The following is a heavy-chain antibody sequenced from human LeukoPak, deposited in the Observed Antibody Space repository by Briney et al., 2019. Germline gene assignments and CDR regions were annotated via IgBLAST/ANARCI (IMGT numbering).Heavy chain of an antibody. J-gene: IGHJ4*02. Sequence: GGSLGLPCSASGFTFSSYAMHWVRQAPGKGREYVSAISDKGAGTYYSDSVTGRFTISRDNSKNTLYLQMSSLRPEDTAVYYCVKGSGYFDYWGQGTLVTVSS. CDR2: ISDKGAGT. V-gene: IGHV3-64D*06. CDR3: VKGSGYFDY. D-gene: IGHD3-10*01. CDR1: GFTFSSYA.